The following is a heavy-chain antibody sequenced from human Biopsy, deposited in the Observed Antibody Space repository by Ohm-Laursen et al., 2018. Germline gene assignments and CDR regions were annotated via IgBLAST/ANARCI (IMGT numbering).Heavy chain of an antibody. CDR2: RFHSGSP. CDR3: VRLNRRGNIIFFDY. CDR1: GGSITADF. D-gene: IGHD3/OR15-3a*01. Sequence: SETLSLTCTVSGGSITADFWTWIRQTPGERLEWIGYRFHSGSPKYNPSLKSRVTISVDTSKSQFSLTLTSVTAADTAVYYCVRLNRRGNIIFFDYWGRGTLVTVSS. V-gene: IGHV4-59*08. J-gene: IGHJ4*02.